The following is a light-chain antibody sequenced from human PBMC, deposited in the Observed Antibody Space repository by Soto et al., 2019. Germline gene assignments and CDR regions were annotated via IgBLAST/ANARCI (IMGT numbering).Light chain of an antibody. CDR3: QQYSNCPYT. Sequence: EIVMTQYPATLSLSPGERVTLYCRASPSVSSKLAWYQQKPGQAPRLLIYGASIRATDIPARLRGIGSGTEFTLTISRRQSEDFAIFYCQQYSNCPYTCGQETKLEIK. CDR1: PSVSSK. V-gene: IGKV3-15*01. CDR2: GAS. J-gene: IGKJ2*01.